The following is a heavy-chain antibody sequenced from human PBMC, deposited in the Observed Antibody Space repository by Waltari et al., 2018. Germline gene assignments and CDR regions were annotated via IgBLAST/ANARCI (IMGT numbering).Heavy chain of an antibody. CDR3: TIYRDGDYVSLGFDP. CDR2: FVPEHGEI. Sequence: QVQLLQSGAEVKKPGASVKVSCKVSGDTVSELSIHWVRQAPGKGLEWMGGFVPEHGEIISAQKFQGRLTLTEDTSTDTAYMELSSLRAEDTAVYYCTIYRDGDYVSLGFDPWGQGTLVTVSS. D-gene: IGHD4-17*01. J-gene: IGHJ5*02. CDR1: GDTVSELS. V-gene: IGHV1-24*01.